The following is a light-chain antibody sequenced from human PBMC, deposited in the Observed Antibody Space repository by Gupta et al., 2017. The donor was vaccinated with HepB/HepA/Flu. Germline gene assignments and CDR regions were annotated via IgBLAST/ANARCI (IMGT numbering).Light chain of an antibody. CDR2: SAS. Sequence: EIVLTQSPGTLSLSPGERATLSCRASQYVSSTYLAWYQQRPGQAPRLLIYSASNMATGIPDRFSGSGSGTDFTLTISRLEPEDFAVYYCHHYGSSSWTFGQGTEVEIK. J-gene: IGKJ1*01. CDR3: HHYGSSSWT. CDR1: QYVSSTY. V-gene: IGKV3-20*01.